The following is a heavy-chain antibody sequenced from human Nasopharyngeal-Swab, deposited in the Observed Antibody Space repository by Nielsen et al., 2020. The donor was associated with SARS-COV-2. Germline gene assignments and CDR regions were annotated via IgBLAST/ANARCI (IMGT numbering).Heavy chain of an antibody. CDR3: ARVTLGEDSYGDNWFDP. Sequence: VKGLVWIGSIYHSGSTYYNPSLKSRVTISVDTSKNQFSLKLSSVTAADTAVYYCARVTLGEDSYGDNWFDPWGQGTLVTVSS. V-gene: IGHV4-38-2*02. D-gene: IGHD5-18*01. J-gene: IGHJ5*02. CDR2: IYHSGST.